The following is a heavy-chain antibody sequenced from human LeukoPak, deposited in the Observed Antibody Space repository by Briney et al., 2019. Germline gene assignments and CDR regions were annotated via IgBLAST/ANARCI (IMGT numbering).Heavy chain of an antibody. CDR1: GGSFSGYY. J-gene: IGHJ5*02. Sequence: SETLSLTCAVYGGSFSGYYWSWIRQPPGKGLEWIGEINHSGSTNYNPSLKSRVTISVDTSKNQFSLKLSSVTAADTAVYYCARRRTHDYVWGSYPLRAAPPFDPWGQGTLVTVSS. V-gene: IGHV4-34*01. CDR3: ARRRTHDYVWGSYPLRAAPPFDP. D-gene: IGHD3-16*01. CDR2: INHSGST.